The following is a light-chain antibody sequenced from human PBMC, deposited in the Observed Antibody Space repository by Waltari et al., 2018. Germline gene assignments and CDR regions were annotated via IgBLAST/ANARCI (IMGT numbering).Light chain of an antibody. V-gene: IGKV3-20*01. J-gene: IGKJ1*01. CDR1: QSVSRAF. CDR3: QHYVRLPAT. Sequence: IVLTQSPGTLTLSPGERVTLSCRASQSVSRAFAWDQQKPGQAPRLLMYGASSRATGISDRFSGSGSGTDFSLTISRLDPEDFAVYYCQHYVRLPATFGQGTKVEIK. CDR2: GAS.